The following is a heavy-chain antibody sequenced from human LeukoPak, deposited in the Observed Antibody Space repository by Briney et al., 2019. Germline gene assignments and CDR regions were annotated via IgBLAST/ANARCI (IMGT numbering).Heavy chain of an antibody. CDR2: INPNSGGT. CDR1: GYTFTGYY. CDR3: ARGVYISSWYYFDY. D-gene: IGHD6-13*01. V-gene: IGHV1-2*04. J-gene: IGHJ4*02. Sequence: ASVKVSCKASGYTFTGYYMHWVRQAPGQGLEWMGWINPNSGGTNYAQKFQGWVTMTRDTSISTAYMELSSLRSEDTAVYYCARGVYISSWYYFDYWGQGTLVTVSS.